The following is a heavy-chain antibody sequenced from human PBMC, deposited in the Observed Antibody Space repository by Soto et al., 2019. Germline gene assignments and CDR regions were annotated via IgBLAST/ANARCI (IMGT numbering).Heavy chain of an antibody. CDR3: AKLYYDFWSGYSTPYYFDY. CDR2: ISGSGGST. V-gene: IGHV3-23*01. J-gene: IGHJ4*02. Sequence: GGSLRLSCAASGFTFSSYAMSWVRQAPGKGLEWVSAISGSGGSTYYADSVKGRFTISRDNSKNTLYLQMNSLRAEDTAVYYCAKLYYDFWSGYSTPYYFDYWGQGTLVT. D-gene: IGHD3-3*01. CDR1: GFTFSSYA.